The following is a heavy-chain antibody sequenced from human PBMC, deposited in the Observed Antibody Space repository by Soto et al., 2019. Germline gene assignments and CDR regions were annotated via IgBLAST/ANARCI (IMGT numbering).Heavy chain of an antibody. V-gene: IGHV3-33*06. J-gene: IGHJ4*02. CDR1: GFTFSSYG. CDR3: AKKWEPYYFDY. Sequence: QVQLVESGGGVVQPGRSLRLSCAASGFTFSSYGMHWVRQAPGKGLEWVAVIWYDGSNKYYADSVKGRFTISRDNSKNTLYLQMNSLRAEDTAVYYCAKKWEPYYFDYWGQGTLVTVSS. CDR2: IWYDGSNK. D-gene: IGHD1-26*01.